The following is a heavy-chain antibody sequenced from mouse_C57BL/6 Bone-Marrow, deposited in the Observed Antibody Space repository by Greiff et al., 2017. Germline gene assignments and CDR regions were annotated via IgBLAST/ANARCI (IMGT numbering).Heavy chain of an antibody. V-gene: IGHV1-74*01. CDR2: IHPSDSDT. CDR1: GYTFTSYW. Sequence: QVQLQQSGAELVKPGASVKVSCTASGYTFTSYWMHWVKQRPGQGLEWIGRIHPSDSDTNYKQKFKGKATLTGDKSSNTAYMQLSRLTSEYSAVYDCAMYHAVVATGNDFDYWGQGTTLTVSS. CDR3: AMYHAVVATGNDFDY. D-gene: IGHD1-1*01. J-gene: IGHJ2*01.